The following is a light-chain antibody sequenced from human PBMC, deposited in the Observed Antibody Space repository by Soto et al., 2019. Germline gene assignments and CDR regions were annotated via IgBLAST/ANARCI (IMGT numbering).Light chain of an antibody. CDR2: GAS. Sequence: EIVLTQSPGTLSLSPGERATLSCRASQSVSSSYLAWYQQKPGQAPRLLIYGASSRATGIPDRFSGSGSGTDFTLTISRLEPEDFAVYYGQQYCSSLWTFGQGTKVEIK. J-gene: IGKJ1*01. CDR1: QSVSSSY. CDR3: QQYCSSLWT. V-gene: IGKV3-20*01.